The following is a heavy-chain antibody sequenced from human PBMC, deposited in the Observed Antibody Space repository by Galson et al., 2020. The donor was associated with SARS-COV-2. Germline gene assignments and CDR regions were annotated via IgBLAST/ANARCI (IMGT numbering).Heavy chain of an antibody. Sequence: SETLSLRCAVYGGYFSGHYWSWIRQSPGKGLEWIGEITQSGSVNYTPSLKSRVTISADTSKNQFSLELRSVTAADTAIYYCARGLLQTTMVIVVYTSASFYFDTWGQGTLVSVSS. CDR1: GGYFSGHY. D-gene: IGHD3-22*01. J-gene: IGHJ4*02. CDR3: ARGLLQTTMVIVVYTSASFYFDT. V-gene: IGHV4-34*01. CDR2: ITQSGSV.